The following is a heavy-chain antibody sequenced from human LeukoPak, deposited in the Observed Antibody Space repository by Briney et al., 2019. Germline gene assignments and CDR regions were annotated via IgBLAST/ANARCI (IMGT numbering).Heavy chain of an antibody. V-gene: IGHV1-69*05. CDR3: ASSPTIFGVVIMPQWYFDY. CDR1: GGTFSSYA. Sequence: SVKVSCKASGGTFSSYAISWVRQAPGQGLEWMGRIIPIFGTANYAQKFQGRVTITTDESTSTAYMELSSLRSEDTAVYYCASSPTIFGVVIMPQWYFDYWGQATLVTVSS. CDR2: IIPIFGTA. J-gene: IGHJ4*02. D-gene: IGHD3-3*01.